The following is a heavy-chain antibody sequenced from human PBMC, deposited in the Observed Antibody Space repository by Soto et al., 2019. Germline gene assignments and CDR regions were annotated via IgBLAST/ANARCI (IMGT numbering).Heavy chain of an antibody. CDR3: ARLYGDYNNFDY. V-gene: IGHV4-39*01. D-gene: IGHD4-17*01. J-gene: IGHJ4*02. Sequence: SETLSLTCTVSGGSISSSSYYWGWIRQPPGKGLEWIGSIYYSGSTYYNPSLKSRVTISVDTSKNQFSLKLSSVTAADTAVYYCARLYGDYNNFDYWGQGTLVTVPQ. CDR1: GGSISSSSYY. CDR2: IYYSGST.